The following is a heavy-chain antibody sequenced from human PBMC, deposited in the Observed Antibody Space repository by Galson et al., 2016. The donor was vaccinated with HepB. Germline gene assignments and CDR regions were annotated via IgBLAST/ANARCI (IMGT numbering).Heavy chain of an antibody. CDR1: GFTISSYW. V-gene: IGHV3-7*01. D-gene: IGHD6-19*01. CDR3: ARDQRYSKGWNDYDFYDMDV. CDR2: IKQDGSEK. Sequence: SLRLSCAASGFTISSYWMSWVRQAPGKGLEWVASIKQDGSEKYFVDSVKGRFTISRDNAKNSLYLQMDSLRAEDTAVFYCARDQRYSKGWNDYDFYDMDVWGQGTTVTVSS. J-gene: IGHJ6*02.